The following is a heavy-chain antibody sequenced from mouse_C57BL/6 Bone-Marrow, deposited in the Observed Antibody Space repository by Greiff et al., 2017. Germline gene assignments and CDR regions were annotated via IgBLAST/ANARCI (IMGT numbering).Heavy chain of an antibody. D-gene: IGHD3-2*02. CDR3: TTRGQLRLRQAWLAY. CDR2: IDPANGDT. CDR1: GFTITDDY. Sequence: EVQLQQSGAELVRPGASVKLSCTASGFTITDDYMHWVKQRPDQGLEWIGWIDPANGDTEYAPKFQGKATITADKSSSTAYLQLSSLTSEDTAVYYWTTRGQLRLRQAWLAYWGRGTLVTVSA. J-gene: IGHJ3*01. V-gene: IGHV14-4*01.